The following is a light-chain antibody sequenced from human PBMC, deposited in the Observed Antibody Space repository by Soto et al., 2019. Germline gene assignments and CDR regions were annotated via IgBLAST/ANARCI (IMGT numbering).Light chain of an antibody. V-gene: IGKV3-11*01. J-gene: IGKJ5*01. CDR3: QQYDNWPPIT. CDR2: DAS. Sequence: DTVLTQSPATLSLSPGETATLSCRASQSVRSHLAWYQQRPGQPPRLLIYDASYRATGVPLRFSGSGSGTEFTLTISSLESGDSAVYYCQQYDNWPPITFGQGTRLEIK. CDR1: QSVRSH.